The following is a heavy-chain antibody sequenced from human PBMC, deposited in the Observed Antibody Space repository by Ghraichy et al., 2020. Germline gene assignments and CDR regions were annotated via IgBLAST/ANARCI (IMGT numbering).Heavy chain of an antibody. CDR3: AKGRRRRWLQFTPERDYFDY. V-gene: IGHV3-30*02. CDR2: IRYDGSNK. Sequence: GGSLRLSCAASGFTFSSYGMHWVRQAPGKGLEWVAFIRYDGSNKYYADSVKGRFTISRDNSKNTLYLQMNSLRAEDTAVYYCAKGRRRRWLQFTPERDYFDYWGQGTLVTVSS. J-gene: IGHJ4*02. D-gene: IGHD5-24*01. CDR1: GFTFSSYG.